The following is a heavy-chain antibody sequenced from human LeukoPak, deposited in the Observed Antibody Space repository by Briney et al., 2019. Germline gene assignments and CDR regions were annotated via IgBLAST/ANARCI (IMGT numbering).Heavy chain of an antibody. D-gene: IGHD5-18*01. CDR2: IWYDGSNK. V-gene: IGHV3-30*02. CDR1: GFTFSGYG. Sequence: GGSLRLSCAASGFTFSGYGMHWVRQAPGKGLEWVALIWYDGSNKYYADSVKGRFTISRDNSKNTLYLQMNSLRAEDTAVYYCARARGYSYGFGGYWGQGTLVTVSS. J-gene: IGHJ4*02. CDR3: ARARGYSYGFGGY.